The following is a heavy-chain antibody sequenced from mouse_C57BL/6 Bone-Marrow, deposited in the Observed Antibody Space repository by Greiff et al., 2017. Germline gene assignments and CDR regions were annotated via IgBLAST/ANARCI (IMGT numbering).Heavy chain of an antibody. CDR3: ARRGLYYGTPFAY. D-gene: IGHD1-1*01. Sequence: QVQLQQSGPGLVQPSQCLSITCTVSGFSLTSYGVHWVRQSPGKGLEWLGVIWSGGSTDYNAAFISRLSISKDNSKSQVFFKMNSLQADDTAIYYCARRGLYYGTPFAYWGQGTLVTVSA. CDR2: IWSGGST. J-gene: IGHJ3*01. CDR1: GFSLTSYG. V-gene: IGHV2-2*01.